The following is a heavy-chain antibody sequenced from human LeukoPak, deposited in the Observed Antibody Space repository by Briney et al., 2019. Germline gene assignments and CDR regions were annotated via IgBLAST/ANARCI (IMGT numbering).Heavy chain of an antibody. CDR2: IKEDGSEK. Sequence: GGSLRLSCAASGFTLSSYWMSWVRQAPGKGLEGVANIKEDGSEKNYVDSVKGRFTISRDNAQNSLYLQMSSLRAEDTAVYYCARALTYDYVWGSYRPDAFDIWGQGIMVTVSS. V-gene: IGHV3-7*01. D-gene: IGHD3-16*02. CDR1: GFTLSSYW. J-gene: IGHJ3*02. CDR3: ARALTYDYVWGSYRPDAFDI.